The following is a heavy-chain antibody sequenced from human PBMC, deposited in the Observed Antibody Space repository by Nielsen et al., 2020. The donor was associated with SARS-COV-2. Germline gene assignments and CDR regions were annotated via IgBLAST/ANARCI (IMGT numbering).Heavy chain of an antibody. D-gene: IGHD4-17*01. CDR2: INDSGST. CDR3: ARDYFGDYLDGFDV. J-gene: IGHJ3*01. V-gene: IGHV4-59*01. Sequence: SETLSPTCTVSGGSMNRYYWTWIRQPPGKGLEWIGYINDSGSTNYSPSLKSRVTFSVDTPKNQFSLKLSSVTPADTAVYYCARDYFGDYLDGFDVWGQGTMVTVSS. CDR1: GGSMNRYY.